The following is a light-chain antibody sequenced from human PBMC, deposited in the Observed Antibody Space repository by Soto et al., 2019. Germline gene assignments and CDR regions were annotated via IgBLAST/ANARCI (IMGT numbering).Light chain of an antibody. Sequence: QSLLTQPPSVSEAPGQRGTISCTGSSSNFGAGYDVHWYKQLPGAAPTLVIFNNLNRPSGVPERFSGSKSGTSASLVISGLQAEDEADYYCQSFDSSLRVYVFGSGTKVTVL. CDR2: NNL. CDR3: QSFDSSLRVYV. V-gene: IGLV1-40*01. CDR1: SSNFGAGYD. J-gene: IGLJ1*01.